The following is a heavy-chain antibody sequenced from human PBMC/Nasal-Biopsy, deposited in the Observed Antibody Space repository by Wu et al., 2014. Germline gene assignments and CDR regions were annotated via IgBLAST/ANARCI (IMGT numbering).Heavy chain of an antibody. D-gene: IGHD5/OR15-5a*01. Sequence: RLSCAASGFTFNRFWMHWVRQAPGKGLVWVSRIKSDGSITSYADSVKGRFTFSRDNAKNTVHLEMNSLRAEDTAVYYCVREGNVGVSVFDFWGQGTLVTVSS. CDR3: VREGNVGVSVFDF. CDR2: IKSDGSIT. CDR1: GFTFNRFW. J-gene: IGHJ4*02. V-gene: IGHV3-74*01.